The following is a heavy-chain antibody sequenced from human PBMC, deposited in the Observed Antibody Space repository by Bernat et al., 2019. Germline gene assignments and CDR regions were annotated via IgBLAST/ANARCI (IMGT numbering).Heavy chain of an antibody. CDR3: ARAPYSSGRYSGLPWFDP. Sequence: EVQLVQSGAEVKKPGESLKISCKGSGYSFTSYWIGWVRQMPGKGLEWMGIIYPGDSDTRYSPSFQGQVTISADKSINTAYLQWSSLKASDTAMYYCARAPYSSGRYSGLPWFDPWGQGTLVIVSS. J-gene: IGHJ5*02. CDR1: GYSFTSYW. D-gene: IGHD6-25*01. V-gene: IGHV5-51*01. CDR2: IYPGDSDT.